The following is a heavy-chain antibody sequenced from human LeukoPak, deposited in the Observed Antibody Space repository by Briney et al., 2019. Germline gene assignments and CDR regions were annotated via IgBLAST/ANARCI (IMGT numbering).Heavy chain of an antibody. CDR3: ARDPYNGYYGDDYYYYMDV. CDR1: GFTFSSYE. Sequence: PGGSLRLSCAASGFTFSSYEMNWVRQAPGKGLEGVSDISSSCSTIYYADSVKGRFTISRDNAKNSLSLQMNSLRAEDTAVYYCARDPYNGYYGDDYYYYMDVWGKGTTVTISS. D-gene: IGHD4-17*01. J-gene: IGHJ6*03. V-gene: IGHV3-48*03. CDR2: ISSSCSTI.